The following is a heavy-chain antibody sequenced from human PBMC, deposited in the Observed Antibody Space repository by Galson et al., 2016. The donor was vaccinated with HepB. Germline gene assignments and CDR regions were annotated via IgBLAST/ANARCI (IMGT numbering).Heavy chain of an antibody. CDR2: IYSGGST. CDR1: GFSVSSKY. D-gene: IGHD6-13*01. V-gene: IGHV3-53*01. Sequence: SLRLSCAASGFSVSSKYMSWVRQIPGKGLEWVSVIYSGGSTFYEDSVKGRFTISRDNVKNAVYLKTNSVTDEDTAVYYCARSPSNWFGPSTFDIWGQGTMVIVSS. CDR3: ARSPSNWFGPSTFDI. J-gene: IGHJ3*02.